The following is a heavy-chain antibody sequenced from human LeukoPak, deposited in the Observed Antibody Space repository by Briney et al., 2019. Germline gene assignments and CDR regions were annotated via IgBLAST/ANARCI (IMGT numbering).Heavy chain of an antibody. CDR2: ISGSGGSS. CDR3: AKDGTASVPFDY. Sequence: PGGSLRLSCAASGFSFSTYAMSWVRQAPGKGLEWVSAISGSGGSSSHADSVKGRFTISRDNSKNTVFPQMNSLRAEDTAVYFCAKDGTASVPFDYWGQGTLVTVSS. J-gene: IGHJ4*02. V-gene: IGHV3-23*01. D-gene: IGHD6-13*01. CDR1: GFSFSTYA.